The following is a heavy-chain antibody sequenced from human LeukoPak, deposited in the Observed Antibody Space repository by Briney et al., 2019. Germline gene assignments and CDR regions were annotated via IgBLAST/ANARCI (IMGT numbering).Heavy chain of an antibody. D-gene: IGHD4-17*01. CDR2: IYTSGVT. Sequence: SETLSLTCTVSGASITGGSYYRTWIRQPAGKGLEWIGRIYTSGVTTYNPSLKSRVTISLDMSKNQISLKLTSMTAADTAVYYCARGLWDNGDRFDYWGPGTLVTVSS. CDR1: GASITGGSYY. V-gene: IGHV4-61*02. CDR3: ARGLWDNGDRFDY. J-gene: IGHJ4*02.